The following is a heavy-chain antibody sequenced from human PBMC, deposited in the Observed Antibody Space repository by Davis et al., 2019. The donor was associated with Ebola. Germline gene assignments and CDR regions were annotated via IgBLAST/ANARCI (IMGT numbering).Heavy chain of an antibody. J-gene: IGHJ6*02. D-gene: IGHD2-15*01. CDR2: INPNSGDT. Sequence: ASVKVSCKASGYTFTGYYMHWVRQAPGQGLEWIGCINPNSGDTNYAQSFQGRVTMTRDTSITTVYMELNRLTSDDTAMYYCATPGVLVAGDFAPYFYYGLDVWGQGTTVTVSS. CDR1: GYTFTGYY. V-gene: IGHV1-2*02. CDR3: ATPGVLVAGDFAPYFYYGLDV.